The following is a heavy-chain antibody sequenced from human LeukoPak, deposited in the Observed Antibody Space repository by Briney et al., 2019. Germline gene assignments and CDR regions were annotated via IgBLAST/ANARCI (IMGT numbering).Heavy chain of an antibody. V-gene: IGHV3-23*01. CDR2: ISGSGGST. J-gene: IGHJ4*02. Sequence: GGSLRLSCAASGFTFSSYAMSWVRQAPGKGLEWVSAISGSGGSTYYADSVKGRFTISRDNSKNTLYLQMNGLRAEDTAVYYCAKAAGYHDSSGYYLLDYWGQGTLVTVSS. D-gene: IGHD3-22*01. CDR1: GFTFSSYA. CDR3: AKAAGYHDSSGYYLLDY.